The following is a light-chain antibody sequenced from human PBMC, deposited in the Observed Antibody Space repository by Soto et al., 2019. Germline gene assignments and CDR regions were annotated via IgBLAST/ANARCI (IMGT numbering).Light chain of an antibody. CDR1: QSVSSSY. CDR2: GAS. CDR3: QQYGRSPGT. Sequence: IVLTQSPGTLSFSPGERATLSCRASQSVSSSYLAWYQQKPGQAPRLLIYGASSRATGIPDRFSGSGSGKDFTLTISRLEPEDVAMYYCQQYGRSPGTFGQGSKV. V-gene: IGKV3-20*01. J-gene: IGKJ1*01.